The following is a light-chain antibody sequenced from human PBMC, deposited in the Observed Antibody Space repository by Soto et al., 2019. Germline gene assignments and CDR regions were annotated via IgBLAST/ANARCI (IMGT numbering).Light chain of an antibody. CDR3: QQYNSYPWT. CDR1: QTISSW. V-gene: IGKV1-5*03. Sequence: DIQMTQSPSNLTGSLAARVTITCRASQTISSWLAWYQQKPGKAPKLLIYKASTLKSGVPSRFSGSGSGTEFTLTISSLQPEDFATYYCQQYNSYPWTFGQGTKVDI. CDR2: KAS. J-gene: IGKJ1*01.